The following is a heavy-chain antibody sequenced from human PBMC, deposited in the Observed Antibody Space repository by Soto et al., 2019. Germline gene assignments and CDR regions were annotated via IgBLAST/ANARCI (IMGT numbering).Heavy chain of an antibody. J-gene: IGHJ6*02. CDR3: ARDGHGMDV. CDR2: IFFTGSA. Sequence: SETLSLTCTVSGGSVSTGSYDWSWIRQPPGKGLEWIGKIFFTGSAHYNPSLRNRVTMSVDTSKDQFSQTLTSVTAADTAVYYCARDGHGMDVWGQGTTVTVS. V-gene: IGHV4-61*01. CDR1: GGSVSTGSYD.